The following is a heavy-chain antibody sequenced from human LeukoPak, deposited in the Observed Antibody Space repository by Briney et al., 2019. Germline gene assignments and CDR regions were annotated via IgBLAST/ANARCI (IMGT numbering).Heavy chain of an antibody. D-gene: IGHD2-15*01. J-gene: IGHJ5*02. Sequence: GGSLRLSCAASGFTFSSYSMNWVRQAPGKWREWVSSISSSSSYIYYADSVKGRFTISRDNAKNSLYLQMNSLRAEDTAVYYCARAEGYCSGGSCYYWFDPWGQGTLVTVFS. V-gene: IGHV3-21*01. CDR1: GFTFSSYS. CDR2: ISSSSSYI. CDR3: ARAEGYCSGGSCYYWFDP.